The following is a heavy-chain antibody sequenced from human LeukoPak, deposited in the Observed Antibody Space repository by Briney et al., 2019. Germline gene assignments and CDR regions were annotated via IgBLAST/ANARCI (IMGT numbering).Heavy chain of an antibody. CDR3: AKQGRPAVFYYMDV. D-gene: IGHD1-14*01. Sequence: GGSLRLSCAASGFTFSSYSMNWVRQAPGKGLEWVSSISSSSYIYYADSVKGRFTISRDNSKNTLYLQMNSLRAEDTAVYYCAKQGRPAVFYYMDVWGKGTTVTISS. CDR1: GFTFSSYS. V-gene: IGHV3-21*01. J-gene: IGHJ6*03. CDR2: ISSSSYI.